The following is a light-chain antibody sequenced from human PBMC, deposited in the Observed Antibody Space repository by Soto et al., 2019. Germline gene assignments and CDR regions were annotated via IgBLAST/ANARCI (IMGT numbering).Light chain of an antibody. V-gene: IGKV3D-15*01. CDR2: AAS. J-gene: IGKJ4*01. CDR1: QGVSRH. CDR3: QQYHQWPLT. Sequence: EIVMTQSPAPLSLSPGERATLSCRASQGVSRHLAWYQQKPGQAPRLLIYAASTRAAGVPARFSGSGSGTELTLTIISLQSEDFTVYYWQQYHQWPLTFGGGTKVEI.